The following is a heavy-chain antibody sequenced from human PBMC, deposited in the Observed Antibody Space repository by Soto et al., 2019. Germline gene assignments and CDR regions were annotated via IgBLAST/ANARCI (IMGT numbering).Heavy chain of an antibody. J-gene: IGHJ4*02. D-gene: IGHD2-2*01. V-gene: IGHV3-23*01. Sequence: EVQLLASGGGLVQPGGSLRLSCAASGFTFSTYAMSWVRQAPRKGLEWVSAISGNGGDYTYYADSVKGRFIISRDNSKNTLYLQMNSLRAEDTAVYYCVPLCRYCSTTTPSWGQGTLVTVSS. CDR1: GFTFSTYA. CDR3: VPLCRYCSTTTPS. CDR2: ISGNGGDYT.